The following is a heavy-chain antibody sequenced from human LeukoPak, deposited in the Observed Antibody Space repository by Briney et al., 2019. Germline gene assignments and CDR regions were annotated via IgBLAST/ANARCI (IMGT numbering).Heavy chain of an antibody. CDR1: GFTFSSYS. V-gene: IGHV3-21*01. J-gene: IGHJ4*02. CDR3: ARDQHYDILTGYNPSHFDY. D-gene: IGHD3-9*01. CDR2: ISSSSSYI. Sequence: GGSLRLSCAASGFTFSSYSMNWVRQAPGKGLEWVSSISSSSSYIYYADSVKGRFTISRDNAKNSLYLQMNSLRAEDTAVYYCARDQHYDILTGYNPSHFDYWGQGTLLTVSS.